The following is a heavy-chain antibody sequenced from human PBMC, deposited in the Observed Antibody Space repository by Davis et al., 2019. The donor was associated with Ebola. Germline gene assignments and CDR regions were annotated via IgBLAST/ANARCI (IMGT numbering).Heavy chain of an antibody. CDR3: ARPGPDSSGYYENFDY. Sequence: ASVKVSCKGSGGTFSSYAISWVRQAPGQGLEWMGIINPSGGSTSYAQKFQGRVTMTRDTSTSTVYMELSSLRSEDTAVYYCARPGPDSSGYYENFDYWGQGTLVTVSS. J-gene: IGHJ4*02. CDR1: GGTFSSYA. V-gene: IGHV1-46*01. CDR2: INPSGGST. D-gene: IGHD3-22*01.